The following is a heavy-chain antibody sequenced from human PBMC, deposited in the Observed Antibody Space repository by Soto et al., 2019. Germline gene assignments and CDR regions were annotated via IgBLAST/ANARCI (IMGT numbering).Heavy chain of an antibody. CDR1: GLNVNSDY. CDR2: IYSGETT. V-gene: IGHV3-53*01. Sequence: EVQLVESGGGLIHPGGSLRLSCAASGLNVNSDYKNWVRQTPGKGLEWVASIYSGETTYYADSVRGRFTISSDKSKNTLYFQLSSLRIEDTAVYYCTRDGRGLGRLSLFEYWGQGVLVTVSS. J-gene: IGHJ4*02. CDR3: TRDGRGLGRLSLFEY. D-gene: IGHD2-21*02.